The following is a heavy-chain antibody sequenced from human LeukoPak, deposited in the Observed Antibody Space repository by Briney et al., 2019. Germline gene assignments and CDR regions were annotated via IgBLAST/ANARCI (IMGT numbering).Heavy chain of an antibody. CDR1: GFTFSSYG. V-gene: IGHV3-30*18. CDR2: ISYDGSNK. J-gene: IGHJ4*02. D-gene: IGHD6-19*01. Sequence: GGSLRLSYAASGFTFSSYGMHWVRQAPGKGLEWVAVISYDGSNKYYADSVKGRFTISRDNSKNTLYLQMNSLRAEDTAVYYCAKEGLSGWYEDYWGQGTLVTVSS. CDR3: AKEGLSGWYEDY.